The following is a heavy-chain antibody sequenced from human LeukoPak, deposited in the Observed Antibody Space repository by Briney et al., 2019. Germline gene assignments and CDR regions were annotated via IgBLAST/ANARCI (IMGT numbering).Heavy chain of an antibody. J-gene: IGHJ4*02. Sequence: PGGTLRLSCAASGFTFSSYGMSWVRQPPGKGLEWIGQIFHSGSTTYSPSLKSRVTISVDKSKNQFSLRLTSVTAADTAVYYCARSPTKRVPEDYWGQGTLVTVSS. CDR3: ARSPTKRVPEDY. V-gene: IGHV4-4*02. D-gene: IGHD2-2*01. CDR1: GFTFSSYGM. CDR2: IFHSGST.